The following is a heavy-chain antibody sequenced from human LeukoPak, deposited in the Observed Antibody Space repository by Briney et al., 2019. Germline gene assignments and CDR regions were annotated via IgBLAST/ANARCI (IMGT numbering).Heavy chain of an antibody. D-gene: IGHD1-7*01. CDR1: GYTFTGYY. CDR3: ARNWNSHDAFDI. CDR2: INPNSGGT. V-gene: IGHV1-2*02. Sequence: ASVKVSCKASGYTFTGYYMHWVRQAPGQGLEWMGWINPNSGGTNYAQKFQGRVTMTRDTSISTAYMELSRLRSGDTAVYYCARNWNSHDAFDIWGQGTMVTVSS. J-gene: IGHJ3*02.